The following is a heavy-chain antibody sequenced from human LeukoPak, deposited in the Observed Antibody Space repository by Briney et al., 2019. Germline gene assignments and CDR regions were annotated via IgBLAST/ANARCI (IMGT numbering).Heavy chain of an antibody. CDR1: GYSFTSYG. D-gene: IGHD1-1*01. V-gene: IGHV1-18*01. J-gene: IGHJ4*02. Sequence: ASVKVSCKASGYSFTSYGFSWVRQAPGQGLEWMGWISTYDGNTNYAQNLEGRVTMTTDTSTTTASMEVRSLRSDDTAVYYCAREANWAYYLDYWGQGTLVTVSS. CDR3: AREANWAYYLDY. CDR2: ISTYDGNT.